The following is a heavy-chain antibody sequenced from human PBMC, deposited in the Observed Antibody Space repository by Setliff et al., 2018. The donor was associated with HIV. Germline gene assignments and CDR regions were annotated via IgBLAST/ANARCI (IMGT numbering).Heavy chain of an antibody. D-gene: IGHD3-22*01. J-gene: IGHJ6*03. Sequence: AVKVSCKASGGTFSSYPISWVRQAPGQGLEWMGGIIPIFGTTHYAQKFQGRVTVTADESTSTAYMQLSSLRSDDTAVYYCARGRNYDSSGYGDYYYYMDVWGKGTTVTVSS. CDR3: ARGRNYDSSGYGDYYYYMDV. V-gene: IGHV1-69*13. CDR1: GGTFSSYP. CDR2: IIPIFGTT.